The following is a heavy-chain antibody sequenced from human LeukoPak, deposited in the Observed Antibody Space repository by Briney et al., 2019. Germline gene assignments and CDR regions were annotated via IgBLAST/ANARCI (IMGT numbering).Heavy chain of an antibody. J-gene: IGHJ6*02. CDR3: ASSDPYYGMDV. V-gene: IGHV4-59*01. CDR2: IYYSGST. CDR1: GGSISSYY. Sequence: SETLSLTCTVSGGSISSYYWSWIRQPPGKGVEGRGYIYYSGSTNYNPSLKSRGTISVDTSKNQFSLKLSSVTAADTAVYYCASSDPYYGMDVWGQGTTVTVSS.